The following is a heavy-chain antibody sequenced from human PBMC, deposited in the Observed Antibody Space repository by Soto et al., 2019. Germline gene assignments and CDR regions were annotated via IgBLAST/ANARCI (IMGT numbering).Heavy chain of an antibody. Sequence: SETLSLTCTVSGDSITSNSYFWAWIRQPPWKGLEWIGSIYYSGSTYHNPSLKSRVTISVDRSNNQFSLKLTSVTAADTAVYYCARHFSVDHFDYWGQGALVTVSS. J-gene: IGHJ4*02. D-gene: IGHD3-9*01. CDR3: ARHFSVDHFDY. V-gene: IGHV4-39*01. CDR2: IYYSGST. CDR1: GDSITSNSYF.